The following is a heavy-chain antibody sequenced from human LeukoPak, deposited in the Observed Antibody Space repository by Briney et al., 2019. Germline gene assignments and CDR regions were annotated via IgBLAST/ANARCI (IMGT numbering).Heavy chain of an antibody. J-gene: IGHJ5*02. CDR2: ISSSSSYI. V-gene: IGHV3-21*01. CDR3: ARDLTDIVVVVAATGPGGFDP. Sequence: GGSLRLSCAASGFTFSSYSMNWVRQAPGKGLEWVSSISSSSSYIYYADSVKGRFTISRDNAKNSLYLQMNSLRAEDTAVYYSARDLTDIVVVVAATGPGGFDPWGQGTLVTVSS. CDR1: GFTFSSYS. D-gene: IGHD2-15*01.